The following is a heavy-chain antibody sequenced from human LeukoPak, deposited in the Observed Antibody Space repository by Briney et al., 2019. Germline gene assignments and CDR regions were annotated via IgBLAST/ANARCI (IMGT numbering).Heavy chain of an antibody. Sequence: GASVKVSCTASGYTFTTYGITWIRQSPGQGLEWMGWISPYNGNTNYGLKFQGRLTLTTDTGTSTAYMELRSLQSDDSAVYYCTTWGGSGHWGQGTLVSVSS. J-gene: IGHJ4*02. V-gene: IGHV1-18*01. CDR2: ISPYNGNT. CDR1: GYTFTTYG. CDR3: TTWGGSGH. D-gene: IGHD3-16*01.